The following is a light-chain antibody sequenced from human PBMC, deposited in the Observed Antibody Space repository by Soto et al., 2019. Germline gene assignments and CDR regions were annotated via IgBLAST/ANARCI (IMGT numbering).Light chain of an antibody. CDR3: QQYGSSPPIT. J-gene: IGKJ5*01. Sequence: EIVLTQSPCTLSLSPGERATLSCRASQSVSSSYLAWYQQKPGQAPRLLIYGASSRATGIPDRFSGSGSGTDFTLTISRLEPEDFAVYYCQQYGSSPPITLGQGTRLEIK. CDR1: QSVSSSY. V-gene: IGKV3-20*01. CDR2: GAS.